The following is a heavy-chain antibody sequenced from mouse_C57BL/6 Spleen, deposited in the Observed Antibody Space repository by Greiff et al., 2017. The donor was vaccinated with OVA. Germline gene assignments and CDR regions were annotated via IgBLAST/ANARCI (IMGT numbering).Heavy chain of an antibody. D-gene: IGHD2-5*01. CDR1: GYTFTSYW. V-gene: IGHV1-64*01. Sequence: QVQLQQPGAELVKPGASVKLSCKACGYTFTSYWMHWVKQRPGQGLEWIGMIHPNSGSTNYNEKFKSKATLTVDKSSSTAYMQLSSLTSEDSAVYYCARSYSNYWYFDVWGTGTTVTVSS. CDR2: IHPNSGST. CDR3: ARSYSNYWYFDV. J-gene: IGHJ1*03.